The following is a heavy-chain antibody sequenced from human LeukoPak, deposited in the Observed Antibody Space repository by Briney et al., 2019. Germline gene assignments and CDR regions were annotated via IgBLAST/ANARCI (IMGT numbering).Heavy chain of an antibody. CDR1: GFTFDDYG. V-gene: IGHV3-20*04. Sequence: GGSLRLSCAASGFTFDDYGMSWVRQAPGKGLEWVSGINWNGGSTVYADSVKGRFTISRDNAKNSPYLQMNSLRAEDTAVYYCARGLTWALYDSSGYYLYYFDYWGQGTLVTVSS. CDR2: INWNGGST. J-gene: IGHJ4*02. CDR3: ARGLTWALYDSSGYYLYYFDY. D-gene: IGHD3-22*01.